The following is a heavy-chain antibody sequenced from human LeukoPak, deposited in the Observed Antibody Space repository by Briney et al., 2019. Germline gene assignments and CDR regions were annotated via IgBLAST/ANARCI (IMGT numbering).Heavy chain of an antibody. CDR3: ARDASGGNLPFDY. J-gene: IGHJ4*02. Sequence: GGSLRLSCAASGFTFSTYEMNWVRQAPGKGLEWVSYISGGGETRYYADSVKGRLTISRDNGKNSLYLQMNSLRAEDTAVYFCARDASGGNLPFDYWGQGTQVTVSS. CDR2: ISGGGETR. D-gene: IGHD4-23*01. V-gene: IGHV3-48*03. CDR1: GFTFSTYE.